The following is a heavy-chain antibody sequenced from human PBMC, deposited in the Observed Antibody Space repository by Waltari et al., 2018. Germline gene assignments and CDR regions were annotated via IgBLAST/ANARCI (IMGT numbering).Heavy chain of an antibody. V-gene: IGHV4-34*01. Sequence: QVQLQQWGARLLKPSETLSLTCAVYGGSFSGYYWSWIRQPPRQGLEWIGEINHSGGTNYNPSLKSRVTISVDTSKNQFSLKLSSVTAADTAVYYCARGRYYDILTGYYGYYYMDVWGKGTTVTISS. CDR3: ARGRYYDILTGYYGYYYMDV. J-gene: IGHJ6*03. CDR1: GGSFSGYY. D-gene: IGHD3-9*01. CDR2: INHSGGT.